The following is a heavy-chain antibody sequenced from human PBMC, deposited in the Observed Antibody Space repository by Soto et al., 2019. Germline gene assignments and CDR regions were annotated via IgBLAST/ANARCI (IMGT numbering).Heavy chain of an antibody. CDR3: ARGRVLLWFGNPDY. D-gene: IGHD3-10*01. CDR2: IWYDGSNK. J-gene: IGHJ4*02. CDR1: GFTFSSYG. Sequence: QVQLVESGGGVVQPGRSLRLSCAASGFTFSSYGRHWVRQAPGKGLEWVAVIWYDGSNKYYADSVKGRFTISRDNSKNTLYLQMNSLRAEDTAVYYCARGRVLLWFGNPDYWGQGTLVTVSS. V-gene: IGHV3-33*01.